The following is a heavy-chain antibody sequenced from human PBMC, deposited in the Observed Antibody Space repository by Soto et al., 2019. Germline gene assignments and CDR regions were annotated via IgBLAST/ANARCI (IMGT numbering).Heavy chain of an antibody. V-gene: IGHV1-3*01. Sequence: ASVKVSCKASGYTFSSYAMHWVRQAPGQRLEWMGWINAGNGNTKYSQKFQGRVTITRDTSASTAYMELSSLRSEDTAVYYCARDLPYYYDSSGYEYWGQGTLVTVSS. CDR1: GYTFSSYA. CDR3: ARDLPYYYDSSGYEY. CDR2: INAGNGNT. J-gene: IGHJ4*02. D-gene: IGHD3-22*01.